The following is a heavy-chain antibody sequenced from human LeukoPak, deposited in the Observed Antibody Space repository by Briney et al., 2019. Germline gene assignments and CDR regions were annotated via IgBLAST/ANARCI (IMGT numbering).Heavy chain of an antibody. J-gene: IGHJ5*02. CDR2: IYYSGTT. Sequence: SETLSLTCTVSNGSISSSSYYWGWIRQPPGKGLEWIGSIYYSGTTYYNPSLKSRVTISVDTSKNQFSLKVRSVTAADTAVYYCAREGGFEELRGDWFDPWGQGTLVTVSS. CDR3: AREGGFEELRGDWFDP. CDR1: NGSISSSSYY. V-gene: IGHV4-39*07. D-gene: IGHD1-7*01.